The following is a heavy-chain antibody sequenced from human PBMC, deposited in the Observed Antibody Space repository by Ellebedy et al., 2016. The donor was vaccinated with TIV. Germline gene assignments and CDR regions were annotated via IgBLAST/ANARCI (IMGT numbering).Heavy chain of an antibody. V-gene: IGHV4-59*01. CDR1: GGSISSYY. CDR3: ARIPGHYYDSSDSSYYFDF. J-gene: IGHJ4*02. Sequence: SETLSLXCTVSGGSISSYYWSWIRQPPGKGLEWIGYIYYNGNTNYNPSLKSRVTISIDTSKNQFFLELTSVTAADTAVYYCARIPGHYYDSSDSSYYFDFWGLGTLVTVS. D-gene: IGHD3-22*01. CDR2: IYYNGNT.